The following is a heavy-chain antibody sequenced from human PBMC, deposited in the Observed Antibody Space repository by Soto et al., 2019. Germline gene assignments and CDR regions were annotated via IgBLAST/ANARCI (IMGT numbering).Heavy chain of an antibody. Sequence: SETLSLTCTVSGGSISSYYWSWIRQPPGKGLEWIGYIYYSGSTNYNPSLKRRVTISLDTSKNQFSVKLSSVTAADTAVYSGARDLGDRGGKGEFDPWGQGTLVPFPS. J-gene: IGHJ5*02. CDR3: ARDLGDRGGKGEFDP. CDR2: IYYSGST. D-gene: IGHD3-16*01. CDR1: GGSISSYY. V-gene: IGHV4-59*01.